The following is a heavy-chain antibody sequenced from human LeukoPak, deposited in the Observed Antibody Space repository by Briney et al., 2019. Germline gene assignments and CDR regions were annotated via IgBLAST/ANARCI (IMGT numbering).Heavy chain of an antibody. J-gene: IGHJ4*02. CDR2: LSGRSDST. Sequence: GGSLRLSCAASGFTFTIYGMNWLRQAPGKGLEWVSYLSGRSDSTYYAESVKGRFTISRDNARNSLYLQMNSLRDEDTAVYYCARDFRYRDSSGYYSFDYWGQGTLVTVSS. V-gene: IGHV3-48*02. D-gene: IGHD3-22*01. CDR1: GFTFTIYG. CDR3: ARDFRYRDSSGYYSFDY.